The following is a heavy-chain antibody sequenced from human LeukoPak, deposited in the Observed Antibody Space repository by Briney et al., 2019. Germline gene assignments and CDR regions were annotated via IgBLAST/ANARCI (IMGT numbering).Heavy chain of an antibody. Sequence: GGSLRLSCAASGFTFSSYGMHWVRQAPGKGLEWVAVITYNGSNKYYADSVKGRFTISRDNSKNTLYLQMNSLRAEDTAVYYCAKDRRIVVVTDSQRYYYYGMDVWGQGTTVTVSS. CDR1: GFTFSSYG. CDR2: ITYNGSNK. J-gene: IGHJ6*02. CDR3: AKDRRIVVVTDSQRYYYYGMDV. D-gene: IGHD2-21*02. V-gene: IGHV3-30*18.